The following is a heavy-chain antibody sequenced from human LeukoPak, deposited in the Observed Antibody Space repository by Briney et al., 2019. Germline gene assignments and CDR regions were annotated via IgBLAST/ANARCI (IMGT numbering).Heavy chain of an antibody. V-gene: IGHV4-30-4*01. CDR1: GSSISSGDYY. J-gene: IGHJ3*02. CDR3: ARGWVYYYDSSGYYDHDAFDI. CDR2: IYYSGST. Sequence: PSETLSLTCTVSGSSISSGDYYWSWIRQPPGKGLEWIGYIYYSGSTYYNPSLKSRVTISVDTSKNQFSLKLSSVTAADTAVYYCARGWVYYYDSSGYYDHDAFDIWGQGTMVTVSS. D-gene: IGHD3-22*01.